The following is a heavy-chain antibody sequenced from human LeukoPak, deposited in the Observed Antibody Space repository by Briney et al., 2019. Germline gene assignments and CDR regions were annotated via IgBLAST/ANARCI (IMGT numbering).Heavy chain of an antibody. CDR3: ASAITMIVVSLNY. D-gene: IGHD3-22*01. V-gene: IGHV1-2*02. J-gene: IGHJ4*02. CDR1: GYTFTGYY. CDR2: INPNSGGT. Sequence: GASVKVSCKASGYTFTGYYMHWVRQAPGQGLEWMGWINPNSGGTNYAQKFQGRVTMTRDTSISTAYMELSRLRSDDTAVYYCASAITMIVVSLNYWGQGTLVTVSS.